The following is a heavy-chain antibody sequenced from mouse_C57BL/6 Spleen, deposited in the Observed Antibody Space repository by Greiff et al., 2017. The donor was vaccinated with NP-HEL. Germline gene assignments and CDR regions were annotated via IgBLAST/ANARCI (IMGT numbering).Heavy chain of an antibody. Sequence: DVKLVESGGGLVKPGGSLKLSCAASGFTFSDYGMHWVRQAPETGLEWVAYISSGSSTIYYADTVKGRFTISRDNAKNTLFLQMTSLRSEDTAMYYCARYGYYYGSSLYYFDYWGQGTTLTVSS. J-gene: IGHJ2*01. CDR1: GFTFSDYG. V-gene: IGHV5-17*01. D-gene: IGHD1-1*01. CDR3: ARYGYYYGSSLYYFDY. CDR2: ISSGSSTI.